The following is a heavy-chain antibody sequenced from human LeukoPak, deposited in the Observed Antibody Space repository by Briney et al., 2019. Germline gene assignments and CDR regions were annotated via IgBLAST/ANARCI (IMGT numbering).Heavy chain of an antibody. CDR2: TYYRSKWYN. CDR1: GDSVSSNSAA. Sequence: SQTLSLTCAISGDSVSSNSAAWNWVRQSPSRGLEWLGRTYYRSKWYNDYAVSVKSRLTINPDTSKNQFSLQLNSVTPEDTAVYYCARDAAVFGAPLVAGTNPFDYWGQGTLVTVSS. D-gene: IGHD6-19*01. V-gene: IGHV6-1*01. CDR3: ARDAAVFGAPLVAGTNPFDY. J-gene: IGHJ4*02.